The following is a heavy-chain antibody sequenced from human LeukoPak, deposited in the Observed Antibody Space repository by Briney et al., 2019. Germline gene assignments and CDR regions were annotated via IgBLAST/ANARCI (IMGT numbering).Heavy chain of an antibody. Sequence: PGGSLRLSCAASGFTFSGSAMHWVRQASGKGLEWVGRIRSKANSYATAYAASVKGRFTISRDDSKNTAYLQMNSLKTEDTAVYYCARGGYCSGGSCYFYGDYVGYWGQGTLVTVSS. CDR1: GFTFSGSA. D-gene: IGHD2-15*01. V-gene: IGHV3-73*01. CDR3: ARGGYCSGGSCYFYGDYVGY. J-gene: IGHJ4*02. CDR2: IRSKANSYAT.